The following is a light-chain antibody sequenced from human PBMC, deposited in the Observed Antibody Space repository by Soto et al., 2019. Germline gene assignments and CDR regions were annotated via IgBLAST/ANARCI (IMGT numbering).Light chain of an antibody. CDR3: HQRTNWPIT. CDR2: GAS. Sequence: IEMTQSPATQSVSPGERATISCRASQSVSSNLAWYQQKPGQAPRLLIYGASTRATGIPARFSGSGSGIDFTLTINSLELEDFAVYYCHQRTNWPITFGQGTRLEIK. CDR1: QSVSSN. J-gene: IGKJ5*01. V-gene: IGKV3-15*01.